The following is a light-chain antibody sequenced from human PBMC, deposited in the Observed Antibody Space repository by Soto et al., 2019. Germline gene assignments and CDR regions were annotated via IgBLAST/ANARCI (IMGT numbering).Light chain of an antibody. CDR2: ATS. J-gene: IGKJ4*01. V-gene: IGKV1-27*01. CDR1: QGIAPY. CDR3: QKYNSAPLT. Sequence: DVQMTQSPSSLSAFVGDRVTITCRPSQGIAPYLAWFQQKPGKVPKLLIYATSTLQSGVPSRFSGSGSGTDFTLTINSLQPEDVGTYYCQKYNSAPLTFGGGTKVEIK.